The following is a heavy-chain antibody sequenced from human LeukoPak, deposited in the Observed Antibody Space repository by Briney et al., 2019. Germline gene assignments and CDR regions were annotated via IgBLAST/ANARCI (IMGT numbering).Heavy chain of an antibody. CDR3: ARDYTGFGYGYSFGY. V-gene: IGHV3-11*04. Sequence: GGSLRLSCATSGFTFSDYYMNWIRQAPGKGLEWVSYISSSGSTIYYADSVKGRFTISRDNAKNSLYLQMNSLRAEDTAVYYCARDYTGFGYGYSFGYLGQGTLVTVSS. J-gene: IGHJ4*02. CDR1: GFTFSDYY. CDR2: ISSSGSTI. D-gene: IGHD5-12*01.